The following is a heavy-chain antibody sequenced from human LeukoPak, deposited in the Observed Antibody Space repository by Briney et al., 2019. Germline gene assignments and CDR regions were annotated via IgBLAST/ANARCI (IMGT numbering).Heavy chain of an antibody. J-gene: IGHJ3*02. D-gene: IGHD3-10*01. CDR1: GFTFSSYA. Sequence: GGSLRLSCAASGFTFSSYAMSWVRQAPGKGLEWVSAISGSGGSTYYADSVKGRFTISRDNSKNTLYLQMNSLRAEDTAVYYCAKDSVLLWFGESESGDAFDIWGQGTMVTVSS. CDR3: AKDSVLLWFGESESGDAFDI. CDR2: ISGSGGST. V-gene: IGHV3-23*01.